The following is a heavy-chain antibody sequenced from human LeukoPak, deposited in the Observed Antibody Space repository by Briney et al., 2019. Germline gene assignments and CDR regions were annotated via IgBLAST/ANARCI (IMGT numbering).Heavy chain of an antibody. Sequence: PGGSLRLSCAASGFTFSSYWMSWVRQAPGKGLEWVANIKQDGSEKYYVDSVKGRFTISRDNAKNSLYLQMNSLRAEDTAVYYCARVPAAISPLYYFDYWGQGTLVTVSS. D-gene: IGHD2-2*02. CDR3: ARVPAAISPLYYFDY. V-gene: IGHV3-7*01. J-gene: IGHJ4*02. CDR1: GFTFSSYW. CDR2: IKQDGSEK.